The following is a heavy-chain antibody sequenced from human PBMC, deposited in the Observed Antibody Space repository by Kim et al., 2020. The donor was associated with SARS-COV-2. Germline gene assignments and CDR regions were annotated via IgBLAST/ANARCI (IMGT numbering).Heavy chain of an antibody. CDR3: ARGQGPDLTIFGVVTLGYYYYGMDV. CDR2: ISSSGSTI. V-gene: IGHV3-11*01. D-gene: IGHD3-3*01. J-gene: IGHJ6*02. CDR1: GFTFSDYY. Sequence: GGSLRLSCAASGFTFSDYYMSWIRQAPGKGLEWVSYISSSGSTIYYADSVKGRFTISRDNAKNSLYLQMNSLRAEDTAVYYCARGQGPDLTIFGVVTLGYYYYGMDVWGQGTTVTVSS.